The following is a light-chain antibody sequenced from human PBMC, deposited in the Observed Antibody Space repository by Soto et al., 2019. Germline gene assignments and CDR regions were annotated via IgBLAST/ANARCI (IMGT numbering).Light chain of an antibody. CDR1: SSNIGSNT. CDR2: NTN. Sequence: QSALTQPPSVSGTPGQRATVSCSGSSSNIGSNTVSWYQQLPGTAPKLLIYNTNQRPSGVPDRFSGSKSGTSASLAIRGLQSEDEAEYYCAAWDDSLIGFYVFGDGTKVTVL. CDR3: AAWDDSLIGFYV. J-gene: IGLJ1*01. V-gene: IGLV1-44*01.